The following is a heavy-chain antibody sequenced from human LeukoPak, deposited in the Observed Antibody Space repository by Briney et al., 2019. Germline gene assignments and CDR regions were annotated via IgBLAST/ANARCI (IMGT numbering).Heavy chain of an antibody. CDR3: ARRASTRIVFDY. V-gene: IGHV4-59*08. D-gene: IGHD3-22*01. CDR1: GGCINTYY. J-gene: IGHJ4*02. Sequence: SETLSLTCSVSGGCINTYYWSWIRQPPGKGLEWIGYICYSGSTNYNPSLKSRLTISVDTSKNQFSLKLSSVTAADTAVYYCARRASTRIVFDYWGQGTLVTVSS. CDR2: ICYSGST.